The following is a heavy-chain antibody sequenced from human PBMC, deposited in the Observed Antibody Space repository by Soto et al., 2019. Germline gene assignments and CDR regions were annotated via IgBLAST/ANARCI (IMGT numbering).Heavy chain of an antibody. Sequence: HPGGSLRLSCAASGFTFSSYAMSWVRQAPGKGLEWVSAISGSGGSTYYADSVKGRFTISRDNSKNTLYLQMNSLRAEDTAVYYCAKDPPDYDSSRTNWFDPWGQGTLVTVSS. D-gene: IGHD3-22*01. CDR2: ISGSGGST. CDR1: GFTFSSYA. CDR3: AKDPPDYDSSRTNWFDP. V-gene: IGHV3-23*01. J-gene: IGHJ5*02.